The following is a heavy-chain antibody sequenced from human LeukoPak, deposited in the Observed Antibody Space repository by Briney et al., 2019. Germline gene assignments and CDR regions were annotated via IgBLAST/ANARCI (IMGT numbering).Heavy chain of an antibody. CDR1: GFTFSTYA. Sequence: PGGSLRLSCAASGFTFSTYAMHWVRQAPGKGLEYVSAISGNGGSTYYANSVKGRFTISRDNSKNTLYLQMGSLRAEDMAVYYCARVERLQDAFDVWGQGTMVTVSS. D-gene: IGHD5-24*01. CDR2: ISGNGGST. J-gene: IGHJ3*01. V-gene: IGHV3-64*01. CDR3: ARVERLQDAFDV.